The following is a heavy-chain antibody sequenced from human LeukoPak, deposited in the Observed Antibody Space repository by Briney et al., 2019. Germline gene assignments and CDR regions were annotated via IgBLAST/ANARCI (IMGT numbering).Heavy chain of an antibody. CDR1: GFTFSSYS. D-gene: IGHD3-3*01. V-gene: IGHV3-21*01. CDR3: ARDPDFWSGYYPGGFDP. J-gene: IGHJ5*02. Sequence: GGSLRLSCAASGFTFSSYSMNWVRQAPGKGLEWVSSISSSSSCIYYADSVKGRFTISRDNAKNSLYLQMNSLRAEDTAVYYCARDPDFWSGYYPGGFDPWGQGTLVTVSS. CDR2: ISSSSSCI.